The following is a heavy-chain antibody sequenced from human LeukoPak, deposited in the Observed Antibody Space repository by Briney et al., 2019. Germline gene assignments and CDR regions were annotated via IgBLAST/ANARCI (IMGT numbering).Heavy chain of an antibody. CDR3: ARHLYPTWSERRFDP. V-gene: IGHV5-51*01. CDR2: IYPGDSDT. CDR1: GYSFTTHW. J-gene: IGHJ5*02. D-gene: IGHD1-1*01. Sequence: GESLKISCQGSGYSFTTHWIGWVRPMPGKGLEWMGNIYPGDSDTRYSPSFQGQVTMSADKSITTAYLQWSSLKASDTAMYYCARHLYPTWSERRFDPWGQGTLVTVSS.